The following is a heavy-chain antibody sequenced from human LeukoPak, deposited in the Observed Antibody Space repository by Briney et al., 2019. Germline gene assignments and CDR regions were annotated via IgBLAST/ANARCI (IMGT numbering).Heavy chain of an antibody. V-gene: IGHV3-23*01. D-gene: IGHD2-15*01. CDR1: GFTFSSYA. CDR3: AKDWPRYCSGGSCSGD. J-gene: IGHJ4*02. CDR2: ISGSGGST. Sequence: GGSLRLSCAASGFTFSSYAMSWVREAPGKGLEWVSAISGSGGSTYYAVSVKGRFTISRDNTKNTLYLQMNSLRAEDTAVYYCAKDWPRYCSGGSCSGDWGQGTLVTVSS.